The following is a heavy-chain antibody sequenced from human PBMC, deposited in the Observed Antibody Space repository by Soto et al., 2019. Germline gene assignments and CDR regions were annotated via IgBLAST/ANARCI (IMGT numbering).Heavy chain of an antibody. D-gene: IGHD6-19*01. Sequence: SETLSLTCTVSGGSISSYYWSWVRQPPGKGLEWIGYMYYSGSTNYNPSLKSRVTMSVDTSKKRFSLKLTSVTAADTAIYDCIESSDWSRDFDYWGQGALVTVSS. CDR1: GGSISSYY. CDR2: MYYSGST. V-gene: IGHV4-59*01. CDR3: IESSDWSRDFDY. J-gene: IGHJ4*02.